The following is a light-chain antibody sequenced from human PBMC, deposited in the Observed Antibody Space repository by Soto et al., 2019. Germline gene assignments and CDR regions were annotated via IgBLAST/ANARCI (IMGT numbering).Light chain of an antibody. Sequence: EVVMKKSPATLSVSTGERATLSCRASHSVSNSLAWYQQRPGQTPRLLIYGASTRATGVPARFSGSGSGTEFTLTIDSLQSEDLAVYFCQHYNAWPWTFGQGTKVDIK. CDR3: QHYNAWPWT. CDR2: GAS. J-gene: IGKJ1*01. CDR1: HSVSNS. V-gene: IGKV3-15*01.